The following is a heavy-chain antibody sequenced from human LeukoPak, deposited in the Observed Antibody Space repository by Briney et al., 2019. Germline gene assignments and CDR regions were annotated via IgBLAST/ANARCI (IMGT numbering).Heavy chain of an antibody. J-gene: IGHJ3*02. CDR3: AGDGPDYYSGSYYDYAFDI. Sequence: ASVRVSCKASGYTFTSYYMHWVRQAPGQGLEWMGIINPSGGSTSYAQKFQGRVTMTRDMSTSTVYMELSSLRSEDTAVYYCAGDGPDYYSGSYYDYAFDIWGQGIMVTVSS. D-gene: IGHD1-26*01. CDR1: GYTFTSYY. V-gene: IGHV1-46*01. CDR2: INPSGGST.